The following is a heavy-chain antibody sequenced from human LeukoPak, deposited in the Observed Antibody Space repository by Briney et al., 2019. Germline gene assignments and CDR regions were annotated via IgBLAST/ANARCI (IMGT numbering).Heavy chain of an antibody. CDR3: ARGNHYVWGSYRYGFDP. Sequence: PSETLSLTCAVYGGSFSGYYWSWIRQPPGKGLEWIGEINHSGSTNYNPSLKSRVTISVDTSKNQFSLKLSSVTAADTAVYYCARGNHYVWGSYRYGFDPWGQGTLVTVSS. CDR1: GGSFSGYY. V-gene: IGHV4-34*01. CDR2: INHSGST. J-gene: IGHJ5*02. D-gene: IGHD3-16*02.